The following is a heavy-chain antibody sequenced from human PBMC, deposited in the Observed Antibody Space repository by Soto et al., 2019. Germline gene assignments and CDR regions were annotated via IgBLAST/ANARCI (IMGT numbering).Heavy chain of an antibody. J-gene: IGHJ3*01. CDR1: GFSFSKFA. CDR3: ASDWGDDSAFYDAFQV. Sequence: EVQLLESGGGVVQPGGALRLSCAASGFSFSKFAVSWVRQAPGKGLEWVSAISADGESTFYVDSVKGRFTISRDNSKNALFLQMNALRLEDTAVYYCASDWGDDSAFYDAFQVWGQGTMVSVSS. D-gene: IGHD3-22*01. CDR2: ISADGEST. V-gene: IGHV3-23*01.